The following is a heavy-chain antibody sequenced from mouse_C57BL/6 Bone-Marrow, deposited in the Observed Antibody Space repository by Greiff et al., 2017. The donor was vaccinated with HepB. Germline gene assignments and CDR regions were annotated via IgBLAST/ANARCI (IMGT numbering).Heavy chain of an antibody. J-gene: IGHJ3*01. CDR2: IDPSDSET. D-gene: IGHD2-3*01. Sequence: VQLQQSGAELVRPGSSVKLSCKASGYTFTSYWMHWVKQRPIQGLEWIGNIDPSDSETHYNQKFKDKATLTVDKSSSTAYMQLSSLTSEDSAVYYCARGIYDGYYTSAWFAYWGQGTLVTVSA. CDR3: ARGIYDGYYTSAWFAY. V-gene: IGHV1-52*01. CDR1: GYTFTSYW.